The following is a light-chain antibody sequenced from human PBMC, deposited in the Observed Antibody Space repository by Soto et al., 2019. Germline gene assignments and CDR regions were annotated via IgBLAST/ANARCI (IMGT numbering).Light chain of an antibody. CDR1: QSVSNRY. V-gene: IGKV3-20*01. J-gene: IGKJ1*01. CDR2: GES. CDR3: QQYGSSSWT. Sequence: EIVLTQSPGTLSLSPGERATLSCRASQSVSNRYLAWYQQKPGQAPRLLIYGESSRATGIPDRFSGSGSGTDFTLTISRLEPEDFAVYYCQQYGSSSWTFGQGTKVEIK.